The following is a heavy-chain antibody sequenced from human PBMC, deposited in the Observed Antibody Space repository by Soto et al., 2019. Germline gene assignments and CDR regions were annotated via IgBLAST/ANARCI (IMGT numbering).Heavy chain of an antibody. Sequence: QAQLEESGGVVVKPGGALRLSCVGSRFIFSDYYMSRIRQVPGKGLEWVSYISNTGTNSYYADSVKGRFTISRDNAKNSMSLQMNRLTGEDAGVYYCARWVPGVNGPPDGRAVWGQGPTVNVSS. J-gene: IGHJ6*02. CDR3: ARWVPGVNGPPDGRAV. CDR2: ISNTGTNS. CDR1: RFIFSDYY. V-gene: IGHV3-11*01. D-gene: IGHD7-27*01.